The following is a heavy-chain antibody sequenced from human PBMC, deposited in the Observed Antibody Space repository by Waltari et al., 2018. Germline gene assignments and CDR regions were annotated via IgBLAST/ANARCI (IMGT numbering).Heavy chain of an antibody. CDR1: GFIFSSSS. D-gene: IGHD6-13*01. J-gene: IGHJ6*03. CDR3: ARDPGYQDSSSYYYYYMDV. V-gene: IGHV3-48*02. Sequence: EVQLVVSGGGLVQPGGSLRLSCAASGFIFSSSSMNWVRQAPAQRLAWVSYISSSSSAIYYADSVKGRFTISRDNAKNSLYLQMNSLRDEDTAVYYCARDPGYQDSSSYYYYYMDVWAKGTTVTVSS. CDR2: ISSSSSAI.